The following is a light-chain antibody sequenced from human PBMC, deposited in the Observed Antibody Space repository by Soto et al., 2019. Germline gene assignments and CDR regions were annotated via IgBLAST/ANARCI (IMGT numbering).Light chain of an antibody. CDR1: SRDIGAYNL. V-gene: IGLV2-14*01. Sequence: QSALTQPASVSGSPGQSITISCSGTSRDIGAYNLVSWYQQPPGKAPKLLIYEVRNRPSGISNRFSGSKSGTTASLTISSLLPEDEADYYCSAYTSRSTLVFGGGTQLTVL. CDR2: EVR. CDR3: SAYTSRSTLV. J-gene: IGLJ2*01.